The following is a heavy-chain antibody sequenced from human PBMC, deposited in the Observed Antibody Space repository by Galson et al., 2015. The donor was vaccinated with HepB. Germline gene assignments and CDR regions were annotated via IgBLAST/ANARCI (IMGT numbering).Heavy chain of an antibody. CDR1: GGTFSSYT. CDR3: ARDHPYNSPVVGWFDP. CDR2: IIPILGIA. Sequence: SVKVSCKASGGTFSSYTISWVRQAPGQGLEWMGRIIPILGIANYAQKFQGRVTITADKSTSTAYMELSSLRSEDTAVYYCARDHPYNSPVVGWFDPWGQGTLVTVSS. D-gene: IGHD6-19*01. V-gene: IGHV1-69*04. J-gene: IGHJ5*02.